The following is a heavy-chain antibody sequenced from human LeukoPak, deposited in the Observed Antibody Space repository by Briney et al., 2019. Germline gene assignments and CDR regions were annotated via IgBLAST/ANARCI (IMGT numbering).Heavy chain of an antibody. CDR3: ARRTHDGRSHHYFDY. CDR1: GASISTTTNY. J-gene: IGHJ4*02. V-gene: IGHV4-39*01. D-gene: IGHD2-15*01. CDR2: VYYSGNT. Sequence: SETLSLTCSVSGASISTTTNYWDWIRQPPGKGLEWIATVYYSGNTAYNPSLKSRVTISVDTSKNQFSLRVTSVTAADTAVYYCARRTHDGRSHHYFDYWGQGTLVTVSS.